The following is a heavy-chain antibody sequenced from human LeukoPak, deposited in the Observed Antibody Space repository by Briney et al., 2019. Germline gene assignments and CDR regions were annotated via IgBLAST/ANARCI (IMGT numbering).Heavy chain of an antibody. Sequence: SETLSLTCTVSGGDISSYYWSWIRQPPGKGLEWIGYIYYSGSTNYNPSLKSRVTISVDTSKNQFSLKLSSVTAADTAVYYCARRPWSSARYFDLWGRGTLVTVSS. CDR1: GGDISSYY. CDR2: IYYSGST. V-gene: IGHV4-59*01. D-gene: IGHD2-2*01. CDR3: ARRPWSSARYFDL. J-gene: IGHJ2*01.